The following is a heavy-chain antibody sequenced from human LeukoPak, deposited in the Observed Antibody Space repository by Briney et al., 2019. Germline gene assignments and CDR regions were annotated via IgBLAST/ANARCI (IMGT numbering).Heavy chain of an antibody. D-gene: IGHD2-2*01. CDR1: GFTFSSYS. CDR3: ARVGVVVPAAPMDY. V-gene: IGHV3-21*01. CDR2: ISSSSSYI. Sequence: PGGSLRLSCAASGFTFSSYSMNWVRQAPGKGLEWVSSISSSSSYIYYADSVKGRFTISRDNAKNSLYLQMNSLRAEDTAVYYCARVGVVVPAAPMDYWGQGTLVTVSS. J-gene: IGHJ4*02.